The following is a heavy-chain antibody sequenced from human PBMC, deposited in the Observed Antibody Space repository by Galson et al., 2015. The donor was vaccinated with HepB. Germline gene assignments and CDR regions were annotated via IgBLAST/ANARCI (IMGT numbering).Heavy chain of an antibody. CDR3: ASVPTVRTVKYYFDF. D-gene: IGHD3-10*01. CDR2: IRGNGDDT. CDR1: GFIFSDYY. V-gene: IGHV3-11*06. Sequence: SLRLSCAASGFIFSDYYMTWIRLAPGKGLEWISYIRGNGDDTTYADSVRGRVTISRGNAKNSLYLEMNALRVEDTAIYYCASVPTVRTVKYYFDFWGQGVLVTVSS. J-gene: IGHJ4*02.